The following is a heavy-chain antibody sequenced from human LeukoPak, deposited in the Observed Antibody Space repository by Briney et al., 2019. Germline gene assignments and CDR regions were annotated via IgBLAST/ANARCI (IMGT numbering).Heavy chain of an antibody. J-gene: IGHJ6*03. D-gene: IGHD2-21*01. Sequence: GGSLRPSCSGSGFTFSVYSMNWVRQAPGKGLEWVSSITSKSNYIYYADSVKGRFTISRDNAMNSVFLQLNSLRAEDSAVYYCTSGLIAIESDNNLYQYMDVWGKGTTVTVSS. V-gene: IGHV3-21*01. CDR2: ITSKSNYI. CDR3: TSGLIAIESDNNLYQYMDV. CDR1: GFTFSVYS.